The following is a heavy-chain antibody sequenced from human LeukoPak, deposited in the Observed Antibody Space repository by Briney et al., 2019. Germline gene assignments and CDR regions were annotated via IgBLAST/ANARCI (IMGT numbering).Heavy chain of an antibody. CDR2: IIPIFGTA. Sequence: SVKVSCKASGGTFSSYAISWVRQAPGQGLEWMGGIIPIFGTANYAQKFQGRVTITADKSTSTAYMELSSLRSEDTAVYYCARAADSSSYEIGVNWFDPWGQGTLVTVSP. J-gene: IGHJ5*02. CDR1: GGTFSSYA. D-gene: IGHD6-13*01. CDR3: ARAADSSSYEIGVNWFDP. V-gene: IGHV1-69*06.